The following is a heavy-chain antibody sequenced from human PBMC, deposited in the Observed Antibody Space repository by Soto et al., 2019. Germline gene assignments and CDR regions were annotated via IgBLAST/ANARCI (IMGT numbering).Heavy chain of an antibody. Sequence: SETLSLTCTVAGGSISSYYWSWIRQPPGKGMESIGYIYYSATTNYNPSLKSRVTISVDTSKNQFSLKLSSVTAADTAVYYCASTHIVVVTDAFDIWGQGTMVTVSS. CDR3: ASTHIVVVTDAFDI. D-gene: IGHD2-21*02. CDR1: GGSISSYY. J-gene: IGHJ3*02. CDR2: IYYSATT. V-gene: IGHV4-59*01.